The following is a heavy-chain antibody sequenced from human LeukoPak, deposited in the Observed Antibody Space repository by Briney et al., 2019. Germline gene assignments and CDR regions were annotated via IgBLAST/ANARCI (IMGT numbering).Heavy chain of an antibody. J-gene: IGHJ4*02. D-gene: IGHD3-3*01. CDR1: GFTFSSYE. CDR3: ARGLRFLEWFSPYYFDY. Sequence: GGSLRLSCAASGFTFSSYEMNWVRQAPGKGLEWVSYISSSGSTIYYADSVKGRFTIYRDNAKNSLYLQMNSLRAEDTAVYYCARGLRFLEWFSPYYFDYWGQGTLVTVSS. CDR2: ISSSGSTI. V-gene: IGHV3-48*03.